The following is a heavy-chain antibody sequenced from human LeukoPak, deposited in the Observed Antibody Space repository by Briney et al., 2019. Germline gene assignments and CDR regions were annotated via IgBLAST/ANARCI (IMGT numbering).Heavy chain of an antibody. CDR2: ISKTGATI. CDR3: AREDYGGTNFDQ. V-gene: IGHV3-11*01. D-gene: IGHD4-23*01. CDR1: GFTLSDYF. J-gene: IGHJ4*02. Sequence: GGSLRLSCAASGFTLSDYFMIWVRQVPGKGLQWVAYISKTGATIQYEDSVKGRFTISRDSAQNALYLQMNSLRVDDTGMYFCAREDYGGTNFDQWGQGTLVTVSS.